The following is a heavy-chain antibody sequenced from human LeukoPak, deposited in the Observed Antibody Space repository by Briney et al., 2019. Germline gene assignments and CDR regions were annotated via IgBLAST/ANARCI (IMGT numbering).Heavy chain of an antibody. CDR1: GFTFSSYA. Sequence: GGSLRLSCAVSGFTFSSYAMSWVRQAPGKGLEWVSAISGSGGSTYYADSVKGRFTISRDNSKNTLYLQMNSLRAEDTAVYYCAKDRYCSGGSCYSWFDPWGQGTLVTVSS. D-gene: IGHD2-15*01. J-gene: IGHJ5*02. V-gene: IGHV3-23*01. CDR2: ISGSGGST. CDR3: AKDRYCSGGSCYSWFDP.